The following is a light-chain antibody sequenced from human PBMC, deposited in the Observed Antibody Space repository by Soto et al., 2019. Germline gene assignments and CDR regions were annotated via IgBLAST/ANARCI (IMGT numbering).Light chain of an antibody. J-gene: IGKJ2*01. CDR1: ESISGW. CDR2: KGS. V-gene: IGKV1-5*03. Sequence: DLQLTQSPFTLSASVGDRVTITCRASESISGWLAWYQQIPGKAPRLLIYKGSTLESGVPSRFSGSGFGTEFTLTISSLQPDDFATYYCQQYNSFPYTFGQGTKLEIK. CDR3: QQYNSFPYT.